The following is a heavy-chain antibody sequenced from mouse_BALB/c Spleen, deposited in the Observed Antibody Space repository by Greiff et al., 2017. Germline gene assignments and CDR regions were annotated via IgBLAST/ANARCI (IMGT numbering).Heavy chain of an antibody. D-gene: IGHD1-1*01. Sequence: VMLVESGGGLVQPGGSRKLSCAASGFTFSSFGMHWVRQAPEKGLEWVAYISSGSSTIYYADTVKGRFTISRDNPKNTLFLQMTSLRSEDTAMYYCARSGSSYDYYAMDYWGQGTSVTVSS. CDR3: ARSGSSYDYYAMDY. J-gene: IGHJ4*01. CDR2: ISSGSSTI. V-gene: IGHV5-17*02. CDR1: GFTFSSFG.